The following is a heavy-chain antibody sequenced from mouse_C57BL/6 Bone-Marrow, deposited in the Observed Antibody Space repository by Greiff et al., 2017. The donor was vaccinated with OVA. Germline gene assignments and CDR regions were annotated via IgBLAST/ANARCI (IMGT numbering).Heavy chain of an antibody. CDR2: IDPEDGET. CDR3: ARRGNYFDY. J-gene: IGHJ2*01. CDR1: GFNIKDSY. Sequence: EVQLQESGAELVKPGASVKLSCTASGFNIKDSYMHWVKQRTEQGLEWIGRIDPEDGETKYAPKFQGKATLTADTSSNTAYLQLSSLTSEDTAVYYCARRGNYFDYWGQGTTLTVSS. V-gene: IGHV14-2*01.